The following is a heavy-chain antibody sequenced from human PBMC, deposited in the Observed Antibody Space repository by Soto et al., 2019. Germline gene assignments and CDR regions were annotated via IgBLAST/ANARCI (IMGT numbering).Heavy chain of an antibody. CDR2: MNPNSGHT. V-gene: IGHV1-8*01. J-gene: IGHJ5*02. Sequence: QVQLVQSGAEVNKPGASVKVSCKASGYTFTSHDINWMRQATGQGLEWMGWMNPNSGHTNYAQKFQGRVTMTRDTSISTADMELTSLRSEDTAIYYSASDMRTAWGQGTLFAVAS. CDR3: ASDMRTA. CDR1: GYTFTSHD. D-gene: IGHD3-9*01.